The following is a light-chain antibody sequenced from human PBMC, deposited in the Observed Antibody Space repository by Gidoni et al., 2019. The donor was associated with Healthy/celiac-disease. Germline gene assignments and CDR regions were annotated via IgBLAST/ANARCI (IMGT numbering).Light chain of an antibody. V-gene: IGKV3D-20*01. J-gene: IGKJ1*01. CDR2: DAS. Sequence: EIVLTQSPATLSLPPGERATLSRGASQSVSSSYLAWYQQKPGLAPRLLIYDASSRATGLPDGFSGSGAGRDFTLIISRREPEEYAVYYCRQYGSSLPAFXXXTKVEIK. CDR3: RQYGSSLPA. CDR1: QSVSSSY.